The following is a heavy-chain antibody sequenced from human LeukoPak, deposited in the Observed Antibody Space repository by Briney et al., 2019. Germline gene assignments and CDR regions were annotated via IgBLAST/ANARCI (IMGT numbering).Heavy chain of an antibody. J-gene: IGHJ3*02. CDR3: ARRRVVVASTDGASGAFDI. CDR1: GGSISSGGYY. CDR2: IYYSGST. Sequence: PSQTLSLTCTVSGGSISSGGYYWSWIRQHPGKGLEWIGYIYYSGSTYYNPSPRSRVTISVDTSKNQFSLNLSSVTAADTAVYFSARRRVVVASTDGASGAFDIWGQGTMVTVSS. D-gene: IGHD2-15*01. V-gene: IGHV4-31*03.